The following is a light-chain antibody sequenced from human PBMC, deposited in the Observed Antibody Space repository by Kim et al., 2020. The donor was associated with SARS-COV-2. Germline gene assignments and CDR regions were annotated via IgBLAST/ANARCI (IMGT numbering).Light chain of an antibody. V-gene: IGKV1-27*01. J-gene: IGKJ1*01. CDR1: EDIANY. CDR2: AAS. Sequence: ASIGDRVTSTSRESEDIANYREWDQQKPGKVPQVQIYAASTLQSGVPYRFSGRGYGTEITLTIGSLQTEDVATYYCQKYNSAPWTFGPGTKVDIK. CDR3: QKYNSAPWT.